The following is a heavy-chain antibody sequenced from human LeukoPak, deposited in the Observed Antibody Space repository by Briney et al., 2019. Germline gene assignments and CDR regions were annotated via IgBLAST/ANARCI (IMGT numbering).Heavy chain of an antibody. Sequence: PGRSLRLSCAASGFTFNSFGMHWVRQAPGKGLEWVAVISYDGSNKYYADSVKGRFTISRDKSKNTLYLQLNSLRAEDTAVYYCAKSEGVLRYFDWPIGFDYWGQGTLVTVSS. CDR2: ISYDGSNK. V-gene: IGHV3-30*18. CDR3: AKSEGVLRYFDWPIGFDY. CDR1: GFTFNSFG. D-gene: IGHD3-9*01. J-gene: IGHJ4*02.